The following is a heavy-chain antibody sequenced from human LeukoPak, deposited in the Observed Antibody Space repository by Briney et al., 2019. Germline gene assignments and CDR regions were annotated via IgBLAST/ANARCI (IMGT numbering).Heavy chain of an antibody. CDR3: ASGNSGYYYIDY. CDR1: GGSISSGGYY. CDR2: IYYSGST. D-gene: IGHD3-22*01. Sequence: SETLSLTCTVSGGSISSGGYYWGWIRQHPGKGLEWIGYIYYSGSTYYNPSLESRVTISVDRSTNQFSLKQSSATAADTAVYYCASGNSGYYYIDYWGQGILVTVSS. J-gene: IGHJ4*02. V-gene: IGHV4-31*03.